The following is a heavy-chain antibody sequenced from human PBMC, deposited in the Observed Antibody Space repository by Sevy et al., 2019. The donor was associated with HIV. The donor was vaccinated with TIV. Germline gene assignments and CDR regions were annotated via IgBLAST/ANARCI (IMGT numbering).Heavy chain of an antibody. CDR1: GFTFSSYW. V-gene: IGHV3-21*01. CDR3: ARDKTILEGRYGMDV. D-gene: IGHD3-3*01. J-gene: IGHJ6*02. CDR2: VFSSSSYI. Sequence: GGSLRLSCAASGFTFSSYWMSWVRQAPGKGLEWVSFVFSSSSYIYYADSVKGRFTISRDNAKNSLYLQMNSLRAEDTAVYYCARDKTILEGRYGMDVWGQGTTVTVSS.